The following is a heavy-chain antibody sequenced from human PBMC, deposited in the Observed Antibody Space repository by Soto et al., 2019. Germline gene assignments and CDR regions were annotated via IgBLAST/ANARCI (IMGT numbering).Heavy chain of an antibody. V-gene: IGHV5-51*01. CDR1: GYSFTSYW. Sequence: PGESLKISCKGSGYSFTSYWIGWVRQMPGKGLEWMGIIYPGDSDTRYSPSFQGQVTISADKSISTAYLQWSSLKASDTAMYYCAIPYSNYGSRYYYYGMDVWGQGTTVTVSS. J-gene: IGHJ6*02. CDR2: IYPGDSDT. CDR3: AIPYSNYGSRYYYYGMDV. D-gene: IGHD4-4*01.